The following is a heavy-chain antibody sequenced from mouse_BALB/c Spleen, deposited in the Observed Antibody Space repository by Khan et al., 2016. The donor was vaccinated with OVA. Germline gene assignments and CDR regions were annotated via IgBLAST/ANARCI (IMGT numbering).Heavy chain of an antibody. CDR2: ISSGGNT. J-gene: IGHJ3*01. CDR3: ARDYWFVY. V-gene: IGHV5-6-5*01. CDR1: GFTFSNYG. Sequence: DVMLVESGGGLVKPGGSLKVSCAASGFTFSNYGMSWVRQTPDKSLQWVASISSGGNTYYPDNAKGRFTILRENDRNILYLKMNSLRSEDTAIYYCARDYWFVYWGQGTLVTVSA.